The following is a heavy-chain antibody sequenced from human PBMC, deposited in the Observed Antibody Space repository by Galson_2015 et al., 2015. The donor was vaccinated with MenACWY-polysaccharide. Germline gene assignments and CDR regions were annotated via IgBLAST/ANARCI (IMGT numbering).Heavy chain of an antibody. D-gene: IGHD6-13*01. Sequence: KGLEWVSAISGSGGSTYYADSVKGRFTISRDNSKNTLYLQMNSLRAEDTAVYYCANPRIAAAGTGDYWGQGTLVTVSS. CDR3: ANPRIAAAGTGDY. V-gene: IGHV3-23*01. CDR2: ISGSGGST. J-gene: IGHJ4*02.